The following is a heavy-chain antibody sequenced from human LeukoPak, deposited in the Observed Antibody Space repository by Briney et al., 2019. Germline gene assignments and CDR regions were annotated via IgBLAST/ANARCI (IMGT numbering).Heavy chain of an antibody. CDR1: GGSFSGYY. Sequence: TSETLSLTCAVYGGSFSGYYWSWIRQPPGKGLEWIGEILHSGSANYNPSLKSRVTISVDTSKNQFSLKLSSVTAADTAVYYCARRGRLRYFDWSHTAYYYYGMDVWGQGTTVTVSS. CDR2: ILHSGSA. CDR3: ARRGRLRYFDWSHTAYYYYGMDV. D-gene: IGHD3-9*01. V-gene: IGHV4-34*12. J-gene: IGHJ6*02.